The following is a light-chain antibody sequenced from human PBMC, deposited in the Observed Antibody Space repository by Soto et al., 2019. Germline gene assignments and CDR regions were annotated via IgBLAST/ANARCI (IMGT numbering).Light chain of an antibody. J-gene: IGKJ4*01. CDR3: QQTYSVPGT. V-gene: IGKV1-39*01. CDR1: QSISSY. Sequence: DIQMTQSPSSLSASVGDRVTITCRASQSISSYLNWYQQKPGKAPKLLIYAASNLQSGVPSRFSGSGSGTDFTVTISSLQPEDFATYYCQQTYSVPGTFGGGTKVEIK. CDR2: AAS.